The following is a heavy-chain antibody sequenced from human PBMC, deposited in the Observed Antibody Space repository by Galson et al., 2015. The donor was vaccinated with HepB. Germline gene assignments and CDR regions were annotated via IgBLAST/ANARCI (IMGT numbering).Heavy chain of an antibody. J-gene: IGHJ3*02. D-gene: IGHD5-18*01. V-gene: IGHV1-46*04. CDR3: AREWILGDTAMVHNACDN. CDR1: GYTLTRYY. Sequence: SVKVSCKASGYTLTRYYMHWVRQAPGQGLEWMGIINPSGGSTSYAQKLQGRVTMTRDTSTSTVYMEMSSLRSDDTAVYYCAREWILGDTAMVHNACDNWGQVTMVTVSS. CDR2: INPSGGST.